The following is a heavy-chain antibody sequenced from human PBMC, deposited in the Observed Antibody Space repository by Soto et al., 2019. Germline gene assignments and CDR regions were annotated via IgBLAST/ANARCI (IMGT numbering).Heavy chain of an antibody. Sequence: GASVKVSCKASGFTFTSSAVQWVRQARGQRLEWIGWIVVGSGNTNYAQKFQERVTITRDMSTSTAYMELSSLRSEDTAVYYCACHYGGKAPFDYWGQGTLVTVSS. CDR3: ACHYGGKAPFDY. J-gene: IGHJ4*02. CDR2: IVVGSGNT. CDR1: GFTFTSSA. V-gene: IGHV1-58*01. D-gene: IGHD4-17*01.